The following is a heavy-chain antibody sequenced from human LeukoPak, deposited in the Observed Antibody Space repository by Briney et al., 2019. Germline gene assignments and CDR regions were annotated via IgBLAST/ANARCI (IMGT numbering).Heavy chain of an antibody. CDR2: IYYTGST. CDR1: GGSISTYY. Sequence: SETLSLTCTLSGGSISTYYWSWVRQPPGKGLEWIGYIYYTGSTDYNPSLKSRVTMSVDTSKNQFSLKLSSVTAADTAVYYCARARYDFWSGYFYYFDYWGQGTLVTVSS. D-gene: IGHD3-3*01. J-gene: IGHJ4*02. V-gene: IGHV4-59*01. CDR3: ARARYDFWSGYFYYFDY.